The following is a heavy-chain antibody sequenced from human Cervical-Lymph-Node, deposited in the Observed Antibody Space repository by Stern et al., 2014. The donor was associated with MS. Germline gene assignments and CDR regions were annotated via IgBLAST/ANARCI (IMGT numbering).Heavy chain of an antibody. CDR1: GFTFSHFG. J-gene: IGHJ4*02. Sequence: QVQLVESGGGVVQPGGSLRLSCAASGFTFSHFGMHWVRQAPGKGLEWLAFISYDGSNNYYADSVTGRFTIYRDNPKKALYLQMNSLRVDDTAVYYCAKAFDTGSTPFDYWGQGSLVTVSP. CDR3: AKAFDTGSTPFDY. CDR2: ISYDGSNN. D-gene: IGHD2-8*02. V-gene: IGHV3-30*18.